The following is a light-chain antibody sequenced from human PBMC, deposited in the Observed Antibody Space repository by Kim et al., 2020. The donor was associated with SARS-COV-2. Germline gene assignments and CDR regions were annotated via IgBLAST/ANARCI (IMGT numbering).Light chain of an antibody. CDR3: QAWDTNTFYV. CDR1: KLGDKY. J-gene: IGLJ1*01. CDR2: QDT. V-gene: IGLV3-1*01. Sequence: YELTQPPSVSVSPGQTASITCSGDKLGDKYVCWYQQKPGHSPVLVIYQDTKRPSGIPERFSGSNSGNTATLTISGTQAMDEADYYCQAWDTNTFYVFGSGTKVTVL.